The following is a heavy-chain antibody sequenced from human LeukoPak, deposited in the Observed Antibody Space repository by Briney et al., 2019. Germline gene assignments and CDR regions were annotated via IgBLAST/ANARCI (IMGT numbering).Heavy chain of an antibody. Sequence: GGSLRLSCAASGFTFSSYAMHWVRQAPGRGLEYVSAISSNGGSTYYANSVKGRFTISRDNSKNTLYLQMGSLRAEDRAVYYCARGEVGYFDSWGQGTLVTVSS. V-gene: IGHV3-64*01. D-gene: IGHD1-26*01. CDR2: ISSNGGST. CDR3: ARGEVGYFDS. J-gene: IGHJ4*02. CDR1: GFTFSSYA.